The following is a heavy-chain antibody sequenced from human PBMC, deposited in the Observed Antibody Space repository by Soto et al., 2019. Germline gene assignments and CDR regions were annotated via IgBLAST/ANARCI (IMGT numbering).Heavy chain of an antibody. CDR1: GGSISSADFY. CDR3: ARVSADFWGGYSTDG. D-gene: IGHD3-3*01. Sequence: TSETLSLTCTVSGGSISSADFYRSWIRQPPGKGLEWIGYISHSGSTYYNPSLKSRVTISVDTSKTQFSLKLNSVTAADTAVYYCARVSADFWGGYSTDGWGQGTTVTVS. V-gene: IGHV4-30-4*01. J-gene: IGHJ6*02. CDR2: ISHSGST.